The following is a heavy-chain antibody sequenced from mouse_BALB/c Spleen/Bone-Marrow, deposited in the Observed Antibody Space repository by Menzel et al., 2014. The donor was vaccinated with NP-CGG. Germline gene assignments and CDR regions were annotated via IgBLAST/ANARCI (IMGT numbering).Heavy chain of an antibody. CDR3: ARDGDYDWFAY. J-gene: IGHJ3*01. Sequence: QLVESGPELVKPGASVKMSCKASGYTFTSYVMHWVKQKPGQGLEWIGHINPYNDGTKYNEKFKGKATLTSDKSSSTAYMKLSSLTSEDSAVYYCARDGDYDWFAYWGQGTLVTVSA. V-gene: IGHV1-14*01. CDR2: INPYNDGT. CDR1: GYTFTSYV. D-gene: IGHD2-4*01.